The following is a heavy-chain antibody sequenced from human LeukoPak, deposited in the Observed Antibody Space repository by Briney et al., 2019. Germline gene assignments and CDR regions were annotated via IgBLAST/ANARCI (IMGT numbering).Heavy chain of an antibody. CDR2: ISGSGGST. V-gene: IGHV3-23*01. CDR1: GFTFSSYD. CDR3: AKEECGGDCYFRDFDY. J-gene: IGHJ4*02. D-gene: IGHD2-21*02. Sequence: GGSLRLSCAASGFTFSSYDVSWVRQAPGKGLEWVSVISGSGGSTFYADSVKGRFSISRDNSKNTLYLQMNSLRAEDTAVYYCAKEECGGDCYFRDFDYWGQGTLVTVSS.